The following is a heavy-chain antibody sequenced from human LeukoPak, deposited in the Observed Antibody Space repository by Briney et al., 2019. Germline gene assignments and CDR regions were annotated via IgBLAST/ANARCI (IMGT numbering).Heavy chain of an antibody. D-gene: IGHD3-9*01. CDR3: ARDRLNFDWLSTMDV. Sequence: PGGSLRLSCAASGFTFSSYSMNWVRQAPGKGLEWVSYISSSSSTIYYADSVKGRFTISRDNAKNSLYLQMNSLRAEDTAVYYCARDRLNFDWLSTMDVWGKGTTVTVSS. J-gene: IGHJ6*04. V-gene: IGHV3-48*01. CDR2: ISSSSSTI. CDR1: GFTFSSYS.